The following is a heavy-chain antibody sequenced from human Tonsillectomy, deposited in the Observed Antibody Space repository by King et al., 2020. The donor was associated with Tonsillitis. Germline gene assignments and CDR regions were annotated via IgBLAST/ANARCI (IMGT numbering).Heavy chain of an antibody. Sequence: VQLVESGGGVVQPGRSLSLSCAASGFTFSSYGMHWVRQAPGTGLEWVAVISYDGSNKYYADSVKGRFTISRDNSKNTLYLQRNSLRAEDTAVYYCAKGIWKLPRYTLLNEAFDIWGQGTMVTVSS. CDR3: AKGIWKLPRYTLLNEAFDI. CDR1: GFTFSSYG. D-gene: IGHD2-15*01. J-gene: IGHJ3*02. CDR2: ISYDGSNK. V-gene: IGHV3-30*18.